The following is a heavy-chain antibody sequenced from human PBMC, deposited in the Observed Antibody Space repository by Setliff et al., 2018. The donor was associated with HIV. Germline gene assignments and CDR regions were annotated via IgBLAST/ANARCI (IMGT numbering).Heavy chain of an antibody. J-gene: IGHJ4*02. D-gene: IGHD6-13*01. V-gene: IGHV1-46*01. CDR1: GYTFTTYY. Sequence: GASVKVSCKTSGYTFTTYYMHWVRQAPGQGLEWVGIFNPRGGTTISAQNFQDRVTMTSDTSTNTVYMELTSLTSDDTAVYYCVRDERRVAAGSFHYFDYWGQGTLVTVSS. CDR2: FNPRGGTT. CDR3: VRDERRVAAGSFHYFDY.